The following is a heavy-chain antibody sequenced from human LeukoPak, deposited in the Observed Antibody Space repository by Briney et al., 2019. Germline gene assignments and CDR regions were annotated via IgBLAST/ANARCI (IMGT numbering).Heavy chain of an antibody. CDR3: ARHRSSFPYGDYPFDY. Sequence: GESLKISCKGSGYSFTSYWIGWVRQMPGKGLEWMGIIYPGDSDTRYSPSFQGQVTISADKSISTAYLQWSSLKASDTAMYYCARHRSSFPYGDYPFDYWGQGTLVTVSS. D-gene: IGHD4-17*01. CDR2: IYPGDSDT. J-gene: IGHJ4*02. CDR1: GYSFTSYW. V-gene: IGHV5-51*01.